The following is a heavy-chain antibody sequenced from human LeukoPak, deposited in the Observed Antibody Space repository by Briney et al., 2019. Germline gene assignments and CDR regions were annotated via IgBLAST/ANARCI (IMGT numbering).Heavy chain of an antibody. CDR1: GVPFSNYY. CDR2: INHSGYT. Sequence: SATLSLTCAVSGVPFSNYYWSWVRQSPRQGLEWIGEINHSGYTNYNPSLKSRVTMSIDTSKNQFSLILTSVTAADAGVYYCTRAVAGHPDWGQGTLVTVSS. D-gene: IGHD6-19*01. J-gene: IGHJ4*02. CDR3: TRAVAGHPD. V-gene: IGHV4-34*01.